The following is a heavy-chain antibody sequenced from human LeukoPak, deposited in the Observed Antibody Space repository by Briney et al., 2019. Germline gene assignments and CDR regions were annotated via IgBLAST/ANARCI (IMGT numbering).Heavy chain of an antibody. Sequence: SETLSLTCTVSGGSLNNYYWSWIRQPPGKGLEWIGYIYYSGTTNYNPSLKSRVTISVDTSKNQFSLKLTSVTAADTVVYFCARGGAFDIWGQGTLVTVSS. CDR3: ARGGAFDI. CDR1: GGSLNNYY. J-gene: IGHJ3*02. V-gene: IGHV4-59*01. CDR2: IYYSGTT.